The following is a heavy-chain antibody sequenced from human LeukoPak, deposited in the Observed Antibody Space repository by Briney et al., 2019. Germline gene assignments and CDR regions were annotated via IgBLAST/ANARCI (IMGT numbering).Heavy chain of an antibody. CDR1: GFIVTSHS. Sequence: GGSLRLSCAASGFIVTSHSMTWVRQATGKGLEWVSVIHTGGRTRYADSVKGRFTLSSDISNNAIYLQMKSLRAGDTAVYFCTRVLQDFMAREIGMDVWGQGTTLTVSS. CDR2: IHTGGRT. D-gene: IGHD3-9*01. CDR3: TRVLQDFMAREIGMDV. J-gene: IGHJ6*02. V-gene: IGHV3-53*01.